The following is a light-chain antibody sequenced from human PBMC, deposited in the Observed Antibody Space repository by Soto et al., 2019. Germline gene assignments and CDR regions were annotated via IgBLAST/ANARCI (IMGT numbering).Light chain of an antibody. J-gene: IGKJ1*01. CDR1: QSVSDN. V-gene: IGKV3D-15*01. Sequence: EIVMTQSPVTLSVSPGERATLSCRASQSVSDNLAWYQQKPGQAPRLLFYGASTRATDIPVRFSGSGSGTEFTLTISSLEPEDFALYYCHYGNSPPWTFGQGTKVDIK. CDR3: HYGNSPPWT. CDR2: GAS.